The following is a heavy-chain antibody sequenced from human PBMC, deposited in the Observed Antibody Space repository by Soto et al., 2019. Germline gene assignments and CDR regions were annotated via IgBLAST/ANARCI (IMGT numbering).Heavy chain of an antibody. V-gene: IGHV2-5*02. CDR1: GFSLGTTGEG. Sequence: GRTLANPRQALTLTCTFFGFSLGTTGEGVGWFREPSGKPLGWLAVISWDDSARYSPSLKNRLTSTQGTSEYQVVLTFTNTGPMDTAAYFCVYRTVSDGAWFEPWGQGTLVPVS. CDR2: ISWDDSA. D-gene: IGHD4-4*01. J-gene: IGHJ5*02. CDR3: VYRTVSDGAWFEP.